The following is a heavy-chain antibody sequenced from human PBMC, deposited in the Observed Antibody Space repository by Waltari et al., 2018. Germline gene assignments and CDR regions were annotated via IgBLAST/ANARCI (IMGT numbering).Heavy chain of an antibody. V-gene: IGHV3-23*01. CDR2: ISGSGSST. CDR3: AKDRRTISAFDI. Sequence: QLLESGGGLVQPGGSLRLSCAASGFTFSSYGMSWVRQAPGKGLEWVSAISGSGSSTYYPDSVKGRFTISRDKSKNTLYLQMNSLRAEDTAVYYCAKDRRTISAFDIWGQGTMVTVSS. CDR1: GFTFSSYG. J-gene: IGHJ3*02. D-gene: IGHD1-1*01.